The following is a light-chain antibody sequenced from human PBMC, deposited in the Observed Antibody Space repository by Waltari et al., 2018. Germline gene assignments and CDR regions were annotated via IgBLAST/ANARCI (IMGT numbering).Light chain of an antibody. V-gene: IGKV3-15*01. CDR1: QSVSSN. J-gene: IGKJ1*01. CDR3: QQYTNWAT. Sequence: DILMTQSPATLSASPGGRPTLSSRASQSVSSNLAWYQQKPSQAPRLLIYGASTMATGIPARFSGSGSGTEFTLTISRLQSEDFAVYYCQQYTNWATFGQGTKVEIE. CDR2: GAS.